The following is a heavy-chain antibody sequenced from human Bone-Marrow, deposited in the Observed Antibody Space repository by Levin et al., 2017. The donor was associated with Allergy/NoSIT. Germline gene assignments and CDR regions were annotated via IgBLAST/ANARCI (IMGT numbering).Heavy chain of an antibody. CDR1: GFTFSNYG. CDR3: ARGLIWLGAYYFDL. D-gene: IGHD3-10*01. J-gene: IGHJ4*02. V-gene: IGHV3-30*03. Sequence: GGSLRLSCAASGFTFSNYGMHWFRQAPGRGLEWVAVILFDGSNQYYADSVKGRFTISRDNSKDMLWLQMNSLRGEDTAIYYCARGLIWLGAYYFDLWGQGILVSVSS. CDR2: ILFDGSNQ.